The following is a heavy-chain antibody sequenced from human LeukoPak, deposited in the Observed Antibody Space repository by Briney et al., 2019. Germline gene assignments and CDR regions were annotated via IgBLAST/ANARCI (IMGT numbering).Heavy chain of an antibody. V-gene: IGHV3-11*01. CDR1: GFTFSTYA. D-gene: IGHD1-26*01. Sequence: PGGSLRLSCAASGFTFSTYAMSWVRQAPGKGLEWVSYISSSGSTIYYADSVKGRFTISRDNAKNSLSLQMNSLRAEDTAVYYCARGTYSGTYYAWYYFDYWGQGTLVTVSS. J-gene: IGHJ4*02. CDR3: ARGTYSGTYYAWYYFDY. CDR2: ISSSGSTI.